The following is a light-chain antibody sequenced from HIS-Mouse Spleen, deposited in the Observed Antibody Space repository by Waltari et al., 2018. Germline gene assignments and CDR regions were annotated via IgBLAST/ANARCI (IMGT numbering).Light chain of an antibody. V-gene: IGKV1-9*01. J-gene: IGKJ1*01. CDR1: QGISSY. CDR2: AAS. CDR3: QQHNSYPPT. Sequence: DIQLTQSPSFLSASVGDRVTITCRAGQGISSYLALYQQKPGKAPKLLIYAASTLQSGVPSRFSDSGSETEFTLTISSLQPEDFATYYCQQHNSYPPTCGQGTKVEIK.